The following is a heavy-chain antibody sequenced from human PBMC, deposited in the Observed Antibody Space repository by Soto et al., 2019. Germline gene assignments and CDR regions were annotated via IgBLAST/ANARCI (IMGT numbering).Heavy chain of an antibody. D-gene: IGHD3-16*01. CDR2: IIPIFGTA. J-gene: IGHJ6*02. CDR1: GGTFSRHA. V-gene: IGHV1-69*01. CDR3: ARGGRGGPMVNYYYYCMDV. Sequence: QVQLVQSGAEVRKPGSSVKVSCKASGGTFSRHAISWVRQAPGQGLEWMGGIIPIFGTANHAQKFQGRVTITADESTSTAYIELSSLRSEDTVVYYCARGGRGGPMVNYYYYCMDVWGQGTTVTVSS.